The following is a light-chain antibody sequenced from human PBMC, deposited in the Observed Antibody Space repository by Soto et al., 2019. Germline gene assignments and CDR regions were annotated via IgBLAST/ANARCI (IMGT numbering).Light chain of an antibody. J-gene: IGLJ1*01. Sequence: QSVLTQPASVSGSPGQSVTISCTGTSSDVGGYNYVSWYQQHPGRAPKVIIYDVRNRPSGVSDRFSGTKSGNTASLTISGLQAEDEADYYCSSYTSSSTPYVFGTGTKVTVL. CDR3: SSYTSSSTPYV. CDR2: DVR. CDR1: SSDVGGYNY. V-gene: IGLV2-14*03.